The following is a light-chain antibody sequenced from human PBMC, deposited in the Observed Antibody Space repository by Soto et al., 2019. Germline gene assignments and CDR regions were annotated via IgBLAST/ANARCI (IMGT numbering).Light chain of an antibody. CDR3: SSYTTRNALV. V-gene: IGLV2-14*01. CDR2: EVT. CDR1: SSDVGGYRY. J-gene: IGLJ1*01. Sequence: QSALTQPASVSGSPGQSITISCTGTSSDVGGYRYVSWYQHHPGKAPKLMIYEVTNRPSGVSNRFSGSKSGNTASLTISGLQAEDEADYYCSSYTTRNALVFGTGTKLTV.